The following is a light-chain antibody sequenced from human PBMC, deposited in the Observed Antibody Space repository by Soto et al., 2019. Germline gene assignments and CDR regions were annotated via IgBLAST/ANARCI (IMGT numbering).Light chain of an antibody. CDR1: QSVSGW. J-gene: IGKJ1*01. Sequence: IEMIQSPSTLSASVGYTVTVTCRASQSVSGWLAWYQQKPGEAPKLLIYDASALPRGVPSRFSGSGSGTEFTLTISSMKPADFATDDCQQYNSYWTFGQGTKVDI. CDR3: QQYNSYWT. CDR2: DAS. V-gene: IGKV1-5*01.